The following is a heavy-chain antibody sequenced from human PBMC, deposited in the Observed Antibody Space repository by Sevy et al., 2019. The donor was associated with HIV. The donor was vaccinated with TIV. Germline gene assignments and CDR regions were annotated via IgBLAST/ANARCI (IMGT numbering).Heavy chain of an antibody. D-gene: IGHD4-17*01. CDR3: AKDYRGGATVTRFDY. CDR1: GFTFSSYA. V-gene: IGHV3-23*01. J-gene: IGHJ4*02. Sequence: GGSLRLSCAASGFTFSSYAMSWVRQAPGKGLEWVSAISGRGGSTYYADSVKGRFTISRDNSKNTLYLQMNSLRAEDTAVYYCAKDYRGGATVTRFDYWGQGTLVTVSS. CDR2: ISGRGGST.